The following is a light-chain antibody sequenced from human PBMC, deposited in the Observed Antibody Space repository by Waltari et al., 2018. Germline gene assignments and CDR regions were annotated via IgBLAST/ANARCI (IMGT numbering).Light chain of an antibody. Sequence: EIVLTQSPGTLSLSPGETATLSCRASQSFTRYLAWYQHKPGQAPRLLIYDASTRAAGIADRFSGSGFGTDFTHTISRLEPEDSTVYYCQHYVRLPVTFGQGTKVEI. CDR1: QSFTRY. V-gene: IGKV3-20*01. CDR3: QHYVRLPVT. J-gene: IGKJ1*01. CDR2: DAS.